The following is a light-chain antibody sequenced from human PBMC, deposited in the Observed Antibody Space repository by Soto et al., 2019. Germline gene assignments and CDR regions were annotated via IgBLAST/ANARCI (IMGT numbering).Light chain of an antibody. CDR1: QRVSTN. CDR2: GAS. CDR3: QHYGSSPET. J-gene: IGKJ1*01. Sequence: ETVMTQSPATLSVSPGERATLSCRASQRVSTNLAWYQQKPGQSPRLLIYGASSRATGIPDRFSGSGSGTDFTLTISRLEPEDFAVYYCQHYGSSPETFGQGTKVDIK. V-gene: IGKV3-20*01.